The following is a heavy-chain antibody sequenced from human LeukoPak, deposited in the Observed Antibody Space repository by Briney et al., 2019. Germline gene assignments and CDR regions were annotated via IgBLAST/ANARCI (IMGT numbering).Heavy chain of an antibody. Sequence: GASVKVSCKASGYTFTGYYMHWVRQAPGQGLEWMGWINPNSGGTNYAQKFQGRVTMTRDTSISTAYMELRSLRSDDTAVYYCAREDYYDSSGYYSWGQGTLVTVSS. V-gene: IGHV1-2*02. J-gene: IGHJ4*02. CDR2: INPNSGGT. D-gene: IGHD3-22*01. CDR3: AREDYYDSSGYYS. CDR1: GYTFTGYY.